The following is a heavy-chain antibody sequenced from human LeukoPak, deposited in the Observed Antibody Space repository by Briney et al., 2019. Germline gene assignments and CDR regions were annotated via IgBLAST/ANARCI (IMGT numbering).Heavy chain of an antibody. Sequence: PSETLSLTCTVSGGSITSYYWSWIRQPAGKGLEWIGRIYSNENTNYNPSLKSRVTMSVDTSKNQFSLKLSSVTAADTAVYYCARGSITVVPAFDIWGQGTMVTVSS. V-gene: IGHV4-4*07. J-gene: IGHJ3*02. CDR3: ARGSITVVPAFDI. D-gene: IGHD3-3*01. CDR1: GGSITSYY. CDR2: IYSNENT.